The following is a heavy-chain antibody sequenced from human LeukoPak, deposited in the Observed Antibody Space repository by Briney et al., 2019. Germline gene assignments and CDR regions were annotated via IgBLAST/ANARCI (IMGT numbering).Heavy chain of an antibody. CDR2: ISSRSSYI. V-gene: IGHV3-21*01. CDR1: GFTFSSYC. D-gene: IGHD2-2*01. Sequence: GGSLRLSCAASGFTFSSYCMNWIRQAPGKGLEWVSSISSRSSYIYYADSVKGRFNISRDNAKNSLYLQMNSLRAADTAVYYWARGSSTHGEYYFDYWGQGTLVTVSS. CDR3: ARGSSTHGEYYFDY. J-gene: IGHJ4*02.